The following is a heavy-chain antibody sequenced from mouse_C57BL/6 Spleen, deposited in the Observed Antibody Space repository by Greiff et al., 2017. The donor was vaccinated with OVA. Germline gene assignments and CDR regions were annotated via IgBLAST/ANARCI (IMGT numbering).Heavy chain of an antibody. CDR2: IWRGGST. V-gene: IGHV2-5*01. D-gene: IGHD1-1*01. CDR3: AKRGLLDYGSSYWYFDV. CDR1: GFSLTSYG. J-gene: IGHJ1*03. Sequence: QVQLQQSGPGLVQPSQSLSITCTVSGFSLTSYGVHWVRQSPGKGLEWLGVIWRGGSTDYNAAFMSRLSITKDNSKSQVFFKMNSLQADDTAIYYCAKRGLLDYGSSYWYFDVWGTGTTVTVSS.